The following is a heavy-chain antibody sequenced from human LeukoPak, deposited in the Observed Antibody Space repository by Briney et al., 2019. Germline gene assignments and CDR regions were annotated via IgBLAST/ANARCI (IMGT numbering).Heavy chain of an antibody. CDR2: IYSGSRT. Sequence: PGGSLRLSCAASGFTVSNNYMSWVRQAPGKGLEWVSVIYSGSRTYYADSVKGRFIISIDNSKNTVYLEMNSLRTEDTAMYYCARSVVGTTPWIQHWGQGTLVTVSS. CDR3: ARSVVGTTPWIQH. CDR1: GFTVSNNY. V-gene: IGHV3-66*01. D-gene: IGHD1-14*01. J-gene: IGHJ1*01.